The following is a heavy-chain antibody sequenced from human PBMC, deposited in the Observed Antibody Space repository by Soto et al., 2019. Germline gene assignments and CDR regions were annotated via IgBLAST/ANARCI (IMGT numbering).Heavy chain of an antibody. V-gene: IGHV1-3*01. CDR2: INAGNGNT. D-gene: IGHD5-18*01. J-gene: IGHJ4*02. CDR3: ARARVGYSYVYGGIYYFDY. Sequence: ASVKVSCKASGYTFTSYAMHWVRQAPGQRLQWMGWINAGNGNTKYSQKFQGRVTITRDTSASTAYMELSSMRAEDTAVYYCARARVGYSYVYGGIYYFDYWGQGTLVTVSS. CDR1: GYTFTSYA.